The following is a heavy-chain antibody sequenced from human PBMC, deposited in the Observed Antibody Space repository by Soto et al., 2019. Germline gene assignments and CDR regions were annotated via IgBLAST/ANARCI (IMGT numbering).Heavy chain of an antibody. CDR2: ISSTTNYI. V-gene: IGHV3-21*06. J-gene: IGHJ4*02. Sequence: PGVSLSLSCAASGFTFTRYSMNWVRQAPGKVLEWVPSISSTTNYIYYGDSMKGRCTISRDNAKHSLYLERNSLRAEDTAVYYCARESEDLTSNFDYWGQGTLVTGSS. CDR3: ARESEDLTSNFDY. CDR1: GFTFTRYS.